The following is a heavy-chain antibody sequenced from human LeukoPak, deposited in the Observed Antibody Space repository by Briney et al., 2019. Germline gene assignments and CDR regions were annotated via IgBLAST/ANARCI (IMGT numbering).Heavy chain of an antibody. D-gene: IGHD3-9*01. Sequence: PSETLSLTCTVSGGSISSYYWSWIRQPPGKGLEWIGYIYYSGSTNYNPSLKSRVTISVDTSKNQFSLKLSSVTAADTAVYYCARGTTSHYDILTGYYHPIDYWGQGTLVTVSS. CDR3: ARGTTSHYDILTGYYHPIDY. CDR2: IYYSGST. CDR1: GGSISSYY. J-gene: IGHJ4*02. V-gene: IGHV4-59*08.